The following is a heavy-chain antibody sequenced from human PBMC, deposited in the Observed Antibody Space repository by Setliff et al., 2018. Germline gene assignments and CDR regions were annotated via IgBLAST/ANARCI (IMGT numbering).Heavy chain of an antibody. V-gene: IGHV4-31*03. Sequence: SETLSLTCTVSGDSISSGSYYWNWIRQHPEKGLEWLGYIFHSGSTHYNSSLKGRITISIDTSKNHFSLELNSVTAADSAVYYCARVADGSGSFYLGFDYWGQGILVTVSS. J-gene: IGHJ4*02. CDR3: ARVADGSGSFYLGFDY. CDR1: GDSISSGSYY. CDR2: IFHSGST. D-gene: IGHD3-10*01.